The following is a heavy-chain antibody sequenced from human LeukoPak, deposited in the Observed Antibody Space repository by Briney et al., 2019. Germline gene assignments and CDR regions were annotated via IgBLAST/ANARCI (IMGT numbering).Heavy chain of an antibody. CDR3: ARATVPTEGDYFDY. J-gene: IGHJ4*02. Sequence: SETLSLTCTVSGYSISSGYFWGWIRQPPGKGLEWIGTISHGGSTYYNPSLKSRVTISVDTSKNQFSLNLSSVTAADTAVFYCARATVPTEGDYFDYWGQGTLVTVSS. CDR2: ISHGGST. D-gene: IGHD4-17*01. V-gene: IGHV4-38-2*02. CDR1: GYSISSGYF.